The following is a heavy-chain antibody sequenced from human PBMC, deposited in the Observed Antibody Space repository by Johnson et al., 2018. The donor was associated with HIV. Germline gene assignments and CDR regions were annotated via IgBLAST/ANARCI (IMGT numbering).Heavy chain of an antibody. J-gene: IGHJ3*01. Sequence: VQLVESGGGLIQPGGSLRLSCAASGFTVSSNYMSWVRQAPGRGLEWVSVIYSGGSIYYTDSVKGRFTISRDTSRNTVYLQMNSLRVEDTAVYYCARAVLWFGDHGFDVWGQGTMVTVSS. CDR3: ARAVLWFGDHGFDV. V-gene: IGHV3-53*01. CDR2: IYSGGSI. CDR1: GFTVSSNY. D-gene: IGHD3-10*01.